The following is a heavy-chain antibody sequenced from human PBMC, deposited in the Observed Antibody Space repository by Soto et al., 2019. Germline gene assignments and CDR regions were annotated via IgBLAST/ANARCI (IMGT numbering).Heavy chain of an antibody. Sequence: QVQLVQSGAEVKKPGASVKVSCKASGYTFTSYAMHWVRQAPGQRLEWMGWINAGNGNTKYSQKFQGRVTITRDTSASTVYMELSSLRSEDTAVYYCARGGEYSYGLYNWFAPCGQGTLVTVSS. J-gene: IGHJ5*02. CDR1: GYTFTSYA. D-gene: IGHD5-18*01. V-gene: IGHV1-3*01. CDR2: INAGNGNT. CDR3: ARGGEYSYGLYNWFAP.